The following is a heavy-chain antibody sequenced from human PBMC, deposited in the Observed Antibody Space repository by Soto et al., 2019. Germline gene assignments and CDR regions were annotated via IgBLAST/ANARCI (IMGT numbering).Heavy chain of an antibody. D-gene: IGHD3-22*01. Sequence: ASVKVSCKASGYTFTGYYMHWVRQAPGQGLEWMGWINPNSGGTNYAQKFQGWVTMTRDTSISTAYMELNRLRSDDTAVYYCARGGGPEYYDSSGYYGYWGQGTLVTVSS. V-gene: IGHV1-2*04. J-gene: IGHJ4*02. CDR3: ARGGGPEYYDSSGYYGY. CDR2: INPNSGGT. CDR1: GYTFTGYY.